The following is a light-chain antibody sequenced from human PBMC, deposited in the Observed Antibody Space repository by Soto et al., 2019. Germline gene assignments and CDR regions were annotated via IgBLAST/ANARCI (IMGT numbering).Light chain of an antibody. CDR3: QQSYSTPWT. CDR2: AAS. Sequence: DLQMTQSPSSLSASVGDRVTITCRASQSISSYLNWYQQKPGKAPKLLIYAASSLQSGVPSRFSGRVSVTDFTLTISSLQAEDFATYYCQQSYSTPWTFGQGTKVEIK. CDR1: QSISSY. J-gene: IGKJ1*01. V-gene: IGKV1-39*01.